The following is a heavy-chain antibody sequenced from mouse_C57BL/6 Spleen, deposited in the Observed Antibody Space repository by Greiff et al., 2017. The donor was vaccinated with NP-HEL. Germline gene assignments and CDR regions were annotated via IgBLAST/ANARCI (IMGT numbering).Heavy chain of an antibody. CDR2: IDPRNGNT. CDR1: GYTFTSYG. CDR3: ARSTAQCCWFAY. J-gene: IGHJ3*01. D-gene: IGHD3-2*02. Sequence: VQLQQSGAELARPGASVKLSCKASGYTFTSYGISWVKQRTGQGLEWIGEIDPRNGNTYYTAKFKGKATLTADTSSSTAYMELRSLTSEDSAVYFCARSTAQCCWFAYWGQGTLVTVSA. V-gene: IGHV1-81*01.